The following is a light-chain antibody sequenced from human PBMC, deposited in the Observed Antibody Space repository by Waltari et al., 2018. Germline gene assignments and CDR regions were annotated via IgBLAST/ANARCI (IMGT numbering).Light chain of an antibody. Sequence: DIVLTQSPGTLSLSPGQRDTLSCRASQSIGRNYLAWYQQRPGQPPKLGIFGTSARALGIPERFNGSGSDTLFTLTIDNLQLEDYGMYFCHQYGGSPYTFGQGT. CDR2: GTS. CDR3: HQYGGSPYT. V-gene: IGKV3-20*01. CDR1: QSIGRNY. J-gene: IGKJ2*01.